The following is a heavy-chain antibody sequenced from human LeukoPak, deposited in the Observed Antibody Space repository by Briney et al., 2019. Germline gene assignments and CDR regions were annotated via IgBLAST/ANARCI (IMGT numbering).Heavy chain of an antibody. D-gene: IGHD3-22*01. CDR3: AKGYYDSTIAFDI. CDR2: LSGTGITT. Sequence: QPGGSLRLSCAASGFTFSGYAMSWVRQAPGRGLAWVSALSGTGITTYYADSVKGRFTISRDNSENTLYLQMNGLRAEDTAVYYCAKGYYDSTIAFDIWGQGTMVTVSS. V-gene: IGHV3-23*01. J-gene: IGHJ3*02. CDR1: GFTFSGYA.